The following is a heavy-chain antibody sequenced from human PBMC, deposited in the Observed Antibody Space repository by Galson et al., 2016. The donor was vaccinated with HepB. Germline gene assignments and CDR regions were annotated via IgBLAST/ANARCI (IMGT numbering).Heavy chain of an antibody. V-gene: IGHV3-7*01. CDR2: VKYDGSEK. CDR1: GFSLSSYW. Sequence: SLRLSCAASGFSLSSYWMSWVRQAPGKGLEWVANVKYDGSEKNYVDSVKGRFTISRDNAKNSMSLQMNSLSAEDTAVYYCVRDGSGGWHFDNWGQGTLITVSS. CDR3: VRDGSGGWHFDN. D-gene: IGHD6-19*01. J-gene: IGHJ4*02.